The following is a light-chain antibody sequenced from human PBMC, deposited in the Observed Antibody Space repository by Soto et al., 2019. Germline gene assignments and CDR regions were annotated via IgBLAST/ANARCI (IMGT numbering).Light chain of an antibody. CDR2: EGN. V-gene: IGLV2-23*01. J-gene: IGLJ2*01. CDR1: SSDVGTYNL. Sequence: QSALTQPASVSGSPGQSITISCTGTSSDVGTYNLVTWYQQHPGKAPKLIIYEGNKPPSGVSNRFSASKSGNTASLTISGLQDDDEADYYCCSYAPSRSLLFGGGTKVTVL. CDR3: CSYAPSRSLL.